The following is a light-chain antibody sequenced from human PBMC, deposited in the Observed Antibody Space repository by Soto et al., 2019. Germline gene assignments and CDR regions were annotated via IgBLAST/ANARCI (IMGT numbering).Light chain of an antibody. CDR2: ATS. Sequence: DMEMTQSPSSLSASVGDRVTITCRARQSIGNFLHWYQQQPGKAPRLLIYATSSLQSGVPSRFSGSGSGTDFTLTISSLQPEDFATYYCQQSYSTPYTFGQGTNLEIK. CDR1: QSIGNF. CDR3: QQSYSTPYT. V-gene: IGKV1-39*01. J-gene: IGKJ2*01.